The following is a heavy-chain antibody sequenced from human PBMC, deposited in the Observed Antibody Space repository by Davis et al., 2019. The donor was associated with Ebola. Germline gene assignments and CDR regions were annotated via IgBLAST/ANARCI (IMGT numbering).Heavy chain of an antibody. CDR2: INPYSGGT. CDR1: GYTFTGYY. CDR3: ASTVKVAFDY. Sequence: AASVKVSCKASGYTFTGYYMHWVRQAPGQGLEWVGRINPYSGGTNYAQKFQGRVSMTRDTSISTAYMELTRLRSDDTAVYYCASTVKVAFDYWGQGTLVTVSS. J-gene: IGHJ4*02. V-gene: IGHV1-2*06.